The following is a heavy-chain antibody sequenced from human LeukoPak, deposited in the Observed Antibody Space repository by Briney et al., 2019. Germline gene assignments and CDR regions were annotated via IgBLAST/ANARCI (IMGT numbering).Heavy chain of an antibody. V-gene: IGHV1-46*01. J-gene: IGHJ2*01. D-gene: IGHD6-6*01. CDR1: GYTFTSYY. CDR2: INPSGGST. CDR3: VRGASSIAALNPFWYFDL. Sequence: ASVKVSCKASGYTFTSYYMHWVRQGPGQGLEWMGIINPSGGSTSYAQKFQGRVTMTRDTSTNTVYMELSSMRSEDTAVFYCVRGASSIAALNPFWYFDLWGRGTLVTVSS.